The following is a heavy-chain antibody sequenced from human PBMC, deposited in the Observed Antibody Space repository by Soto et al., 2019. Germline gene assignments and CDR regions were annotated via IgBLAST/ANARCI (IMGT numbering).Heavy chain of an antibody. CDR2: ISGSGGST. CDR3: AKLVGPVGVVANSDAFDI. D-gene: IGHD2-15*01. J-gene: IGHJ3*02. CDR1: GFTFSSYA. Sequence: HPGGSLRLSCAASGFTFSSYAMSWVRQAPGKGLEWVSAISGSGGSTYYADSVKGRFTISRDNSKNTLYLQMNSLRAEDTAVYYCAKLVGPVGVVANSDAFDIWGQGTMVTVSS. V-gene: IGHV3-23*01.